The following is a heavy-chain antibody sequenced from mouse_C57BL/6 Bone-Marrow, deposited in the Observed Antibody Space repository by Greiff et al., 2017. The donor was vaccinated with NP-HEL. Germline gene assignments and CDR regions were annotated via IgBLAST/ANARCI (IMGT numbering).Heavy chain of an antibody. CDR2: IRLKSDNYAT. CDR1: GFTFSNYW. J-gene: IGHJ3*01. D-gene: IGHD2-2*01. Sequence: EVKLQESGGGLVQPGGSMKLSCVASGFTFSNYWMNWVRQSPEKGLEWVAQIRLKSDNYATHYAESVKGRFTISRDDSKSSVYLQMNNLRAEDTGIYYCTAVYYGYDGGFAYWGQGTLVTVSA. CDR3: TAVYYGYDGGFAY. V-gene: IGHV6-3*01.